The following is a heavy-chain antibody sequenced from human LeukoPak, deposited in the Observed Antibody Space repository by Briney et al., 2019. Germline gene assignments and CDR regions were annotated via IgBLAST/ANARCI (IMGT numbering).Heavy chain of an antibody. CDR2: ISGDGGST. V-gene: IGHV3-43*02. D-gene: IGHD3-3*01. Sequence: GGSLRLSCAASGFTFDDYAMHWVRQAPGRGLEWVSLISGDGGSTYYADSVKGRFTISRDNSKNSLYLQMNSLRTEDTALYYCAKDLPLPSYDFWSGYYDDYWGQGTLVTVSS. CDR3: AKDLPLPSYDFWSGYYDDY. CDR1: GFTFDDYA. J-gene: IGHJ4*02.